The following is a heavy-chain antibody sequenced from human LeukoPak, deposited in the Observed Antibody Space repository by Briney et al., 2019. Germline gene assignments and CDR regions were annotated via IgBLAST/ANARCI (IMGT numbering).Heavy chain of an antibody. Sequence: GGSLRLSCAASGFTFSSYAMSWVRQAPGKGLEWVSAISGSGGSTYYADSVKGRFTISRDNSKNTLYLQMNSLRAEDTAVYYCAKDNMKGYYYDSSGQNAFDIWGQGTMVTVSS. CDR1: GFTFSSYA. CDR2: ISGSGGST. CDR3: AKDNMKGYYYDSSGQNAFDI. J-gene: IGHJ3*02. D-gene: IGHD3-22*01. V-gene: IGHV3-23*01.